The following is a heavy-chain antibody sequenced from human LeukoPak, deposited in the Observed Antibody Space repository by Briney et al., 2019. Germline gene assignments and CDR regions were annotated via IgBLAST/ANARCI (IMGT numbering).Heavy chain of an antibody. Sequence: PSETLSLTCTVPGGSISSYYWTWIRQPPGKGLEWIGYIYYSGSTSYNPSLMSRVTFSVDTSRNQFSLRLTSVTAADTAVFYCARSPHNSAWYEKWFDPWGQGTLVTVSS. V-gene: IGHV4-59*12. CDR2: IYYSGST. CDR1: GGSISSYY. CDR3: ARSPHNSAWYEKWFDP. D-gene: IGHD6-19*01. J-gene: IGHJ5*02.